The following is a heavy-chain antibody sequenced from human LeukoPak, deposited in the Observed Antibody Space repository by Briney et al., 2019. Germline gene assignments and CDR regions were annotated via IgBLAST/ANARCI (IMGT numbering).Heavy chain of an antibody. J-gene: IGHJ6*02. Sequence: PGGSLRLSCAASGFTFSSYAMSWVRQAPGKGLEWVSAISGSGGSTYYADSVKGRFTISRDNSKNTLYLQMNSLRAEDTAVYYCARTIVVPAALYYYYYGMDVWGQGTTVTVSS. CDR2: ISGSGGST. CDR1: GFTFSSYA. D-gene: IGHD2-2*01. CDR3: ARTIVVPAALYYYYYGMDV. V-gene: IGHV3-23*01.